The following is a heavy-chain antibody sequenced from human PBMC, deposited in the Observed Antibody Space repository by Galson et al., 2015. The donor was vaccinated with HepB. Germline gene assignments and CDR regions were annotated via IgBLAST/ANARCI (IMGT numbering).Heavy chain of an antibody. CDR2: ISGSGGST. J-gene: IGHJ3*02. Sequence: SLRLSCAASGFTFSSYAMSWVRQAPGKGLEWVSAISGSGGSTYYADSVKGRFTISRDNSKNTLYLQMNSLRAEDTAVYYCAKDFYDFWSGEPQNDAFEIWGQGTMVTVSS. D-gene: IGHD3-3*01. CDR3: AKDFYDFWSGEPQNDAFEI. CDR1: GFTFSSYA. V-gene: IGHV3-23*01.